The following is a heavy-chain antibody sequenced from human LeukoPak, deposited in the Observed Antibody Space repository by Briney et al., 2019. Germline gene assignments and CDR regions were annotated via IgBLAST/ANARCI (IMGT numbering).Heavy chain of an antibody. Sequence: GGSLRLSCAASGFTFSSYAMRGLRQAPGKGLEWVSAISTSGGSTYYADSVKGRFTISRDNSKDTQSLQMNSLRAEDTAVYYCLGYCSGGNCYAGGYWGQGTLVTVSS. CDR1: GFTFSSYA. V-gene: IGHV3-23*01. CDR3: LGYCSGGNCYAGGY. D-gene: IGHD2-15*01. CDR2: ISTSGGST. J-gene: IGHJ4*02.